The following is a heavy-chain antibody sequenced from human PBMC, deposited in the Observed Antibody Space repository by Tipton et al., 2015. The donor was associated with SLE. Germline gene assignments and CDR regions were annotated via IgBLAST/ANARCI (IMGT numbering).Heavy chain of an antibody. CDR2: IHYSGGT. Sequence: LRLSCTVSGYSISSGYYWGWIRQPPGKGLEWIGSIHYSGGTYYNPSLKSRGTISVDTSKNQSSLKLTSVTAADTAVYYCASLDFWSGYWGFQHWGQGTLVTVSS. D-gene: IGHD3-3*01. V-gene: IGHV4-38-2*02. CDR1: GYSISSGYY. J-gene: IGHJ1*01. CDR3: ASLDFWSGYWGFQH.